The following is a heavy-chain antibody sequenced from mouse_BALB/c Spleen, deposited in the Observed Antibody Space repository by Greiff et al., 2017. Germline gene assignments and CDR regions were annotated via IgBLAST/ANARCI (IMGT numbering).Heavy chain of an antibody. CDR3: ASPATGYFDV. CDR1: GFNIKDTY. D-gene: IGHD1-2*01. Sequence: VQLQQSGAELVKPGASVKLSCTASGFNIKDTYMHWVKQRPEQGLEWIGRIDPANGNTKYDPKFQGKATITADTSSNTAYLQLSSLTSEDTAVYYCASPATGYFDVWGAGTTVTVSS. V-gene: IGHV14-3*02. J-gene: IGHJ1*01. CDR2: IDPANGNT.